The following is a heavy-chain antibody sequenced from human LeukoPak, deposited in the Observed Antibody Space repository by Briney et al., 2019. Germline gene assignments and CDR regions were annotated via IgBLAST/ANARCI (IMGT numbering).Heavy chain of an antibody. D-gene: IGHD2-15*01. Sequence: ASVKVSCKASGGTFSSYAISWVRQAPGQGLEWMGGIIPIFGTASYAQKFQGRVTITTDESTSTAYMELSSLRSEDTAVYYRARDNARQGSDAFDIWGQGTMVAVSS. V-gene: IGHV1-69*05. CDR1: GGTFSSYA. J-gene: IGHJ3*02. CDR3: ARDNARQGSDAFDI. CDR2: IIPIFGTA.